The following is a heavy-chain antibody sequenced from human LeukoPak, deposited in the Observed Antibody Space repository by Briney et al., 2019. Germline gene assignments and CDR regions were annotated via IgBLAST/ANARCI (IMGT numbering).Heavy chain of an antibody. Sequence: SGGSLRLSCAASGFTFGVYGMHWVHQAPGKGLEWVTSINHDGNNKYYVDSVKGRFTISRDNSKNTVYLQMNSLRAEDTAVYYCAKGLGSGWSFDYWGQGTQVTVSS. CDR3: AKGLGSGWSFDY. CDR1: GFTFGVYG. D-gene: IGHD6-19*01. CDR2: INHDGNNK. V-gene: IGHV3-30*02. J-gene: IGHJ4*02.